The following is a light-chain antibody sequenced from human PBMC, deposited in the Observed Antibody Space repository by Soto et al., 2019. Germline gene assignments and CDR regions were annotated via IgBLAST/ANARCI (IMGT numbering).Light chain of an antibody. Sequence: DIVMTQSPASLAVSLGERATINCKSSQSVLYSANDENYLAWYQQKPGQPPKLLIYWASTRESGVPDRFSGSGSRTDFTLTISSLQAADVAVYYCQQYYTTPWAVGQGTKVEI. CDR3: QQYYTTPWA. V-gene: IGKV4-1*01. CDR2: WAS. CDR1: QSVLYSANDENY. J-gene: IGKJ1*01.